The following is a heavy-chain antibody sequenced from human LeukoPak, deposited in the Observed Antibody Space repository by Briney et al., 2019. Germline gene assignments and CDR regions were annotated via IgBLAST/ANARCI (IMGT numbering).Heavy chain of an antibody. D-gene: IGHD1-14*01. J-gene: IGHJ4*02. V-gene: IGHV3-33*01. CDR2: IWYDGSQR. CDR1: GFTFSSYG. CDR3: ATSSPRNYFDH. Sequence: GGSLRLSCAASGFTFSSYGMHWVRQSPGRGLEWVAVIWYDGSQRYYADSVKGRFTISRDDSQNTIYLQMDSLRAEDTAVYYCATSSPRNYFDHWGQGTLVTVSS.